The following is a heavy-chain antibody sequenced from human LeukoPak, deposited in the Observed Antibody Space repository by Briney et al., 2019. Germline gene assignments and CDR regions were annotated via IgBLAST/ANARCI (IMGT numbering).Heavy chain of an antibody. V-gene: IGHV3-23*01. J-gene: IGHJ4*02. Sequence: GGSLRLSCAASGFTFSSYAMSWVRQAPGKGLEWVSAISGSGGSTYYADSVKGRFTISRDNSKNTLYLQMNSLRAEDTAVYYCATNRGYNWNDKGINYFDYWGQGTLVTVSS. CDR1: GFTFSSYA. D-gene: IGHD1-1*01. CDR3: ATNRGYNWNDKGINYFDY. CDR2: ISGSGGST.